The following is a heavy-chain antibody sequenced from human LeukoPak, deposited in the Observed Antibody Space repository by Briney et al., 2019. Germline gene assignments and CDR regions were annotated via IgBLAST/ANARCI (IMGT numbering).Heavy chain of an antibody. CDR3: TRGGLTFGGN. D-gene: IGHD3-10*01. CDR2: VSHRGDT. Sequence: SETLSLTCAVFGGSISSSNLWSWVRQPPGKGLEWIGEVSHRGDTNYNPSLKSRVTISIDKSKNQFSLRLTSVTAADTAVYYCTRGGLTFGGNWGQGILVTVSS. CDR1: GGSISSSNL. V-gene: IGHV4/OR15-8*02. J-gene: IGHJ4*02.